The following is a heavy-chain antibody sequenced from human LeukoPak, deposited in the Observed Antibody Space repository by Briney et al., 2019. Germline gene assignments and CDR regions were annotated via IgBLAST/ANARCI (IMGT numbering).Heavy chain of an antibody. V-gene: IGHV1-24*01. CDR2: IDPEDGET. Sequence: ASVKVFCKVSGYTLIEISIYWVRQAPGKGLEWMGGIDPEDGETIYAQKFQGRVTMTEDTSTGTAYMDLSSLTSEDTAVYYCVTEYLGHWGQGTLVIVSS. CDR1: GYTLIEIS. CDR3: VTEYLGH. J-gene: IGHJ4*02.